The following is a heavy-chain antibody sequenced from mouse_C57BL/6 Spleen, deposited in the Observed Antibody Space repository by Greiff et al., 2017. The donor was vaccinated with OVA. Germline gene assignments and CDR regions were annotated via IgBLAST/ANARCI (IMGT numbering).Heavy chain of an antibody. Sequence: QVQLKQPGAELVRPGTSVKLSCKASGYTFTSYWMHWVKQRPGQGLAWIGVIDPSDSYTNYNQKFKGKATLTVDTSSSTAYMQLSSLTSEDSAVYYCARSLYYYGSSYNAMDYWGQGTSVTVSS. CDR1: GYTFTSYW. J-gene: IGHJ4*01. V-gene: IGHV1-59*01. D-gene: IGHD1-1*01. CDR3: ARSLYYYGSSYNAMDY. CDR2: IDPSDSYT.